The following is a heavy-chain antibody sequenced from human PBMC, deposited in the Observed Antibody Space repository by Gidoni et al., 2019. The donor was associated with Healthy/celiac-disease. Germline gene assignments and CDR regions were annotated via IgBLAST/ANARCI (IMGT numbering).Heavy chain of an antibody. CDR3: ARRSGSYFGYWYFDL. Sequence: QVQLVQSGAEVKTPGSSVKVSRTASGGTFSSYAISWVRQAPGQGLEWMGGIIPIFGTANYAQKFQGRVTITADESTSTAYMELSSLRSEDTAVYYCARRSGSYFGYWYFDLWGRGTLVTVSS. J-gene: IGHJ2*01. CDR1: GGTFSSYA. CDR2: IIPIFGTA. D-gene: IGHD1-26*01. V-gene: IGHV1-69*01.